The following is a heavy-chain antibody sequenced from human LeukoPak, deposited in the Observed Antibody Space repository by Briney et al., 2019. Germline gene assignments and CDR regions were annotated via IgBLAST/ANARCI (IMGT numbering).Heavy chain of an antibody. Sequence: GGSLRLSCAASGFTFSSYGMPWVRQAPGKGLEWVAVIWYDGSNKYYADSVKGRFTISRDNAKNSLYLQMNSLRAEDTAVYYCAREFGLGYYHGVDAFDIWGQGTMVTVSS. D-gene: IGHD1-26*01. V-gene: IGHV3-33*01. CDR3: AREFGLGYYHGVDAFDI. CDR1: GFTFSSYG. J-gene: IGHJ3*02. CDR2: IWYDGSNK.